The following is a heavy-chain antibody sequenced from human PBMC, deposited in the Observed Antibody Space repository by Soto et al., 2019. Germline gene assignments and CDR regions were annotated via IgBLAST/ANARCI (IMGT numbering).Heavy chain of an antibody. J-gene: IGHJ4*02. Sequence: PGGSLRLSCAASGFTFSSHGMHWVRQAPGKGLEWVAIISYDGSKEDYGDSVKGRFTVSRDNFKNTLDLQMNSLRAEDTAVYYCSRVSYYYYVSCYYADYWGQGALVTVSS. CDR2: ISYDGSKE. CDR3: SRVSYYYYVSCYYADY. D-gene: IGHD3-22*01. CDR1: GFTFSSHG. V-gene: IGHV3-30*03.